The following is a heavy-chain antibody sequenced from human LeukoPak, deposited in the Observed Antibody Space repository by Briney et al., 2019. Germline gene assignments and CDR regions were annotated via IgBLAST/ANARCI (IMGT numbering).Heavy chain of an antibody. D-gene: IGHD3-9*01. CDR1: GFTFSSYE. CDR2: ISSSGSTI. CDR3: ARGNYDILTGQDYYFDY. Sequence: PGGSLRLSCAASGFTFSSYEMNWVRQAPGKGLEWVSYISSSGSTIYYADSVKGRFTISRDNAKNSLYLQMNSLRAEDTAVYYCARGNYDILTGQDYYFDYWGQGTLVTVSS. J-gene: IGHJ4*02. V-gene: IGHV3-48*03.